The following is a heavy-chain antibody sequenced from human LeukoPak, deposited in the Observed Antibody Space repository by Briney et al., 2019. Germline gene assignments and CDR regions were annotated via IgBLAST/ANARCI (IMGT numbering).Heavy chain of an antibody. CDR3: AKPRDCSGGSCYSLAIYYYYGMDV. CDR1: GFTFSSYA. V-gene: IGHV3-23*01. Sequence: QPGGSLRLSCAASGFTFSSYAMSWVRQAPGKGLEWVSAISGSGGSTYYADPVKGRFTISRDNSKNTLYLQMNSLRAEDTAVYYCAKPRDCSGGSCYSLAIYYYYGMDVWGQGTTVTVSS. D-gene: IGHD2-15*01. J-gene: IGHJ6*02. CDR2: ISGSGGST.